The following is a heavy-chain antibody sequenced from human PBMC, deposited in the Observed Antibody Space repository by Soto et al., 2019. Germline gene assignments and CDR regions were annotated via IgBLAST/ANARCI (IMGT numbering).Heavy chain of an antibody. V-gene: IGHV1-18*01. Sequence: ASVKVSCKASGNTFASHGCSWVRQAPGQGLEWMGWISGFNGQTNYALKFQGRVTLTTDASTSTAYMELRSLRSDDTAVYFCARVDRRGVAVRRDYWRHGTVVPVXS. CDR1: GNTFASHG. D-gene: IGHD6-19*01. CDR3: ARVDRRGVAVRRDY. CDR2: ISGFNGQT. J-gene: IGHJ4*01.